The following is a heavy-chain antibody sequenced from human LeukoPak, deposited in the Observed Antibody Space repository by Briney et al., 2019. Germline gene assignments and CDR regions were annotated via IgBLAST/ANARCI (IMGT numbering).Heavy chain of an antibody. V-gene: IGHV1-2*02. CDR1: GYTFTAYQ. D-gene: IGHD2/OR15-2a*01. Sequence: ASVKVSRKASGYTFTAYQIHWVRQAPGQGLEWMGWIKPKSGGTSYPQKFQDRVTMTRDTSISTAYMELSRLTSDDTAVYYCARAGHYDFNWFDPWGQGTLVTVSS. CDR3: ARAGHYDFNWFDP. J-gene: IGHJ5*02. CDR2: IKPKSGGT.